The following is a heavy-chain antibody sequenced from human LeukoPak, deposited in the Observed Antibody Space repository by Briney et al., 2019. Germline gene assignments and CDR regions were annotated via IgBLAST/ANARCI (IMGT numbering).Heavy chain of an antibody. Sequence: GGSLRLSCAASGFTFSSYWMHWVRQVPGKGLVWVARINPGGSSITYADSVKGRFTISRDNAKNSLSLHMNSLRAEDTAVYYCAREDYDLLSGYHGDALDIWGQGTMVTVSS. V-gene: IGHV3-74*01. CDR3: AREDYDLLSGYHGDALDI. J-gene: IGHJ3*02. D-gene: IGHD3/OR15-3a*01. CDR2: INPGGSSI. CDR1: GFTFSSYW.